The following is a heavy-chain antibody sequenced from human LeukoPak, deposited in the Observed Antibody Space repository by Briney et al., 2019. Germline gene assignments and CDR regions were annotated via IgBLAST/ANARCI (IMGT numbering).Heavy chain of an antibody. D-gene: IGHD3-10*01. CDR3: ARGMPTYYYGHSGASNFDY. J-gene: IGHJ4*02. CDR2: INHSGST. V-gene: IGHV4-34*01. Sequence: SETLSLTCAVYGGSFSGYYWSWIRQPSGKGLEWIGEINHSGSTNYNPSLKSRVTISVDTSKNQFSLKLSSVTAADTAVYYCARGMPTYYYGHSGASNFDYWGQGTLVTVSS. CDR1: GGSFSGYY.